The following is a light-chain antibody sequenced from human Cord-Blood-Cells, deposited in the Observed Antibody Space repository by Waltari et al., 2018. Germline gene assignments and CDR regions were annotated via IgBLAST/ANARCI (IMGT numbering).Light chain of an antibody. CDR2: EVS. J-gene: IGLJ1*01. Sequence: SALTQPPSPSGSPGQSATIPCTEPTSSVGGYNYVSWYQQHPGKAPKLMIYEVSKRPSGVPDRFSGSKSGNTASLTVSGLQAEDEADYYCSSYAGSNNYVFGTGTKVTVL. CDR3: SSYAGSNNYV. CDR1: TSSVGGYNY. V-gene: IGLV2-8*01.